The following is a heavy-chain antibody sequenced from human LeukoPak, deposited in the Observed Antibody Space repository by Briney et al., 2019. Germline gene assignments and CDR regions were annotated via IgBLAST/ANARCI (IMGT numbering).Heavy chain of an antibody. D-gene: IGHD1-26*01. CDR3: AREWELLDYFDY. V-gene: IGHV3-7*01. CDR2: IKQDGSEK. Sequence: PGGSLRLSCAVSGFTFSSSGMHWVRQAPGKGLEWVANIKQDGSEKYYVDSVKGRFTISRDNAKNSLYLQMNSLRAEDTAVYYCAREWELLDYFDYWGQGTLVTVSS. CDR1: GFTFSSSG. J-gene: IGHJ4*02.